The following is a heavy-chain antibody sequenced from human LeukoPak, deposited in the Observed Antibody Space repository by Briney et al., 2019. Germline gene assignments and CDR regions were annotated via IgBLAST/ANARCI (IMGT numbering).Heavy chain of an antibody. V-gene: IGHV3-23*01. Sequence: GGSLRLSCAASGFTFSSYAMTWVRQAPGKGLEWVSAISASGGSTYYADSVKGRFTISRDNSKNTLYLQMNSLRAEDTAVYYCAKVTDYIRLSPWGQGTLVTVSS. CDR2: ISASGGST. CDR1: GFTFSSYA. J-gene: IGHJ5*02. CDR3: AKVTDYIRLSP. D-gene: IGHD3-16*01.